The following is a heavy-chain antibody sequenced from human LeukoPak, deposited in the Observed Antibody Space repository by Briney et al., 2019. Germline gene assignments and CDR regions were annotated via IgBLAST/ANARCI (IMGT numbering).Heavy chain of an antibody. Sequence: ASVKVSCKASGYTFTSYGISWVRQAPGQGLEWMGWIGAYNGNTNYAQKLQGRVTMTTDTSTSTAYMELRSLRSDDTAVYYCARKGRDWNYGYYYYGMDVWGQGTTVTVSS. D-gene: IGHD1-7*01. CDR3: ARKGRDWNYGYYYYGMDV. V-gene: IGHV1-18*01. J-gene: IGHJ6*02. CDR2: IGAYNGNT. CDR1: GYTFTSYG.